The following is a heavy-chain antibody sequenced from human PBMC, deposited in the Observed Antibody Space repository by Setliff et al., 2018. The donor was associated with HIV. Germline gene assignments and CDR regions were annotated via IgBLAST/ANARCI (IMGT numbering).Heavy chain of an antibody. D-gene: IGHD4-17*01. CDR1: GGSITSYF. CDR3: AREIYGGNSRPFDY. Sequence: PSETLSLTCSVSGGSITSYFWHWIRQPPGKGLEWIGCTYYDGKTDYNTSLKSRGTISVDTSKNQFSLKLTSVTAADTAVYYCAREIYGGNSRPFDYWGQGTLVTVSS. V-gene: IGHV4-59*01. J-gene: IGHJ4*02. CDR2: TYYDGKT.